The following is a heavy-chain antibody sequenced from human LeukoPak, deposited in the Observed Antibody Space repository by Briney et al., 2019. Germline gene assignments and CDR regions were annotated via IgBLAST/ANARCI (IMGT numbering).Heavy chain of an antibody. D-gene: IGHD6-13*01. J-gene: IGHJ4*02. CDR3: AKDHQGYWADSFDY. CDR1: GFTFSSYA. CDR2: VGGSGGSR. Sequence: GGSLRLSCAASGFTFSSYAMTWVRQAPGKGLEWVSXVGGSGGSRYVEDSVKSRFTVSRDNSKDTLYLQMNSLRAEDAAVYYCAKDHQGYWADSFDYWGQGTLVTVSS. V-gene: IGHV3-23*01.